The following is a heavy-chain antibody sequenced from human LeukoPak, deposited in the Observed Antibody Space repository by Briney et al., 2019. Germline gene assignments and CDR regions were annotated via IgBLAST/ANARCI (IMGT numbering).Heavy chain of an antibody. CDR3: ARHSPSDLGLFDY. V-gene: IGHV4-39*01. D-gene: IGHD7-27*01. CDR2: IYYSGST. Sequence: SETLSLTCTVSGGSISSSSYYWGWIRQPPGKGLEWIGSIYYSGSTYYNPSLKSRVTISVDTSKNQFSLKLSSVTAADTAVYYCARHSPSDLGLFDYWGQGTLVTVSS. CDR1: GGSISSSSYY. J-gene: IGHJ4*02.